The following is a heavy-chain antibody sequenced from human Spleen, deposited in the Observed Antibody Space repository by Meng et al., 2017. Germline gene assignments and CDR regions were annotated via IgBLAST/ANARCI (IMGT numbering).Heavy chain of an antibody. CDR1: GYSITGSYN. J-gene: IGHJ5*02. CDR3: AGQSAYDFAFDD. D-gene: IGHD5-12*01. V-gene: IGHV4-31*11. CDR2: ISYSGYT. Sequence: SETLSLTCAVSGYSITGSYNWGWIRQHPGKGLEWMGYISYSGYTYYNPSRQSRVSISLDTSKNQFSLSLTSVTDADTAVYYCAGQSAYDFAFDDWGVGTRVTVSS.